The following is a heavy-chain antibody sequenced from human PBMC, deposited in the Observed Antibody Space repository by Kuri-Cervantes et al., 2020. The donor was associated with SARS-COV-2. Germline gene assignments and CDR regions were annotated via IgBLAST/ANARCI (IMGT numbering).Heavy chain of an antibody. CDR3: ARHDYDRSGYYYVYYGMDV. Sequence: GGSLRLSCKGSGYSFTSYWISWVRQMPGKGLEWMGRIDPSDSYTNYSPSFQGHVTISADKSISTAYLQWSSLKASDTAMYYCARHDYDRSGYYYVYYGMDVWGQGTTVTVSS. J-gene: IGHJ6*02. V-gene: IGHV5-10-1*01. CDR1: GYSFTSYW. D-gene: IGHD3-22*01. CDR2: IDPSDSYT.